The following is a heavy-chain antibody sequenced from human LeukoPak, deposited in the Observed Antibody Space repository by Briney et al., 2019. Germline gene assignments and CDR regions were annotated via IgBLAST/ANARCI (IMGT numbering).Heavy chain of an antibody. Sequence: SETLSLTCTVSGGSISSYYWSWIRQPPGKGLEWIGYIYYSGSTNYNPSLKSRVTISVDTSKNQFSLKLSSVTAADTAVYYCARQGYSNSYYYYYYGMDVWGQGTTVTVSS. J-gene: IGHJ6*02. CDR1: GGSISSYY. V-gene: IGHV4-59*08. D-gene: IGHD4-11*01. CDR2: IYYSGST. CDR3: ARQGYSNSYYYYYYGMDV.